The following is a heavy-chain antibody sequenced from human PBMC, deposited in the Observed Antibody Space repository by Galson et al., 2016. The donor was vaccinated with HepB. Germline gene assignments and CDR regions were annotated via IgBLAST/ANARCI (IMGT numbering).Heavy chain of an antibody. D-gene: IGHD1-26*01. CDR3: STFGGGRIVGAQSP. Sequence: SLRLSCAASGFTFSNAWMSWVRQAPGKGLEWVGRVKSKADGGTTDYAAPVEGRFTISRDDSKNTLYLQMNSLKTEDTAVYYCSTFGGGRIVGAQSPWDQGTLVTVSS. V-gene: IGHV3-15*01. J-gene: IGHJ5*02. CDR2: VKSKADGGTT. CDR1: GFTFSNAW.